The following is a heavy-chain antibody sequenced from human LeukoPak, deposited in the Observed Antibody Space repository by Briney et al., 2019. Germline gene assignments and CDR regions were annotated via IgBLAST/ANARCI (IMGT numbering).Heavy chain of an antibody. CDR1: GGTFSSYA. V-gene: IGHV1-69*13. CDR2: IIPIFGTA. J-gene: IGHJ3*02. D-gene: IGHD3-3*01. CDR3: ARDGVRFLEWFPTDAFDI. Sequence: SVKVSCKASGGTFSSYAISWVRQAPGQGLEWMGGIIPIFGTANYAQKFQARVTITADESTSTAYMELSSLRSEDTAVYYCARDGVRFLEWFPTDAFDIWGQGTMVTVSS.